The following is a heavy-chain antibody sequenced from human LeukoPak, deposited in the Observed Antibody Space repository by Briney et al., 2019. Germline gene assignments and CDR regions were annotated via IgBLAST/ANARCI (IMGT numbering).Heavy chain of an antibody. Sequence: GGSLRLSCAASGFTFSGSAMHWVRQASGKGLEWVGRIRSKTNSYATSYAASVKGRFALSRDDSKNTAYLQMNSLKTEDTAVYYCTSYNVGFESWGQGTLVTVAS. CDR2: IRSKTNSYAT. D-gene: IGHD5-24*01. CDR1: GFTFSGSA. V-gene: IGHV3-73*01. J-gene: IGHJ4*02. CDR3: TSYNVGFES.